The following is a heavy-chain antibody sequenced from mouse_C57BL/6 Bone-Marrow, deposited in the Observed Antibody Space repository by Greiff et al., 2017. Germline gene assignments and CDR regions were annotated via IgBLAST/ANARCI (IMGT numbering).Heavy chain of an antibody. CDR2: INPNNGGT. CDR1: GYTFTDYN. J-gene: IGHJ4*01. Sequence: EVQLQQSGPELVKPGASVKIPCKASGYTFTDYNMDWVKQSHGKSLEWIGDINPNNGGTIYNQKFKGKATLTVDKSSSTAYMELRSLTSEDTAVYYCARCDYGSSYVSYAMDYWGQGTSVTVSS. CDR3: ARCDYGSSYVSYAMDY. V-gene: IGHV1-18*01. D-gene: IGHD1-1*01.